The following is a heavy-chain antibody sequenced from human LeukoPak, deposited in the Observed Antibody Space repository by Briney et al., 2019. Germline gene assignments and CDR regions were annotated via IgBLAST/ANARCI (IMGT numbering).Heavy chain of an antibody. V-gene: IGHV4-34*01. Sequence: PSETLSLTCAVYGGSFSDYYWSWIRQPPGKGLEWIGEINHSGSTNYNPSLKSRVTISVDTSKNQFSLKLSSVTAADTAVYYCARMGVGWYSSGSTHSGYFDYWGQGTLVTVSS. CDR1: GGSFSDYY. D-gene: IGHD6-19*01. CDR2: INHSGST. J-gene: IGHJ4*02. CDR3: ARMGVGWYSSGSTHSGYFDY.